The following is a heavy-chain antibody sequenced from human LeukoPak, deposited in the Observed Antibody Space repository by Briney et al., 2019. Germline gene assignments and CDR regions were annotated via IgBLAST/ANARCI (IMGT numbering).Heavy chain of an antibody. CDR3: VTEVSGSFPT. Sequence: GGSLRLSCAASGFTFSRDWMHWVRQAPGKGLVWVSRINNDGITTTYADSVKGRFTISRDNAKNTLYLQMNSLKNEDTAVYYCVTEVSGSFPTWGQGTLVTVSS. CDR1: GFTFSRDW. J-gene: IGHJ4*02. CDR2: INNDGITT. D-gene: IGHD1-26*01. V-gene: IGHV3-74*01.